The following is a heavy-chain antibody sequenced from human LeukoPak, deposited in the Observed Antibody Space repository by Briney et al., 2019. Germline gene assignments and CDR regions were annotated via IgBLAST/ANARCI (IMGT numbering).Heavy chain of an antibody. CDR3: ARGSRITMVRGVIIKAYYFDY. D-gene: IGHD3-10*01. J-gene: IGHJ4*02. CDR1: GGSFSGYY. CDR2: INHSGST. V-gene: IGHV4-34*01. Sequence: SETLSLTCAVYGGSFSGYYWSWIRQPPGKGLEWIGEINHSGSTNYNPSLKSRVTISVDTSKNQFSLKLSSVTAADTAVYYCARGSRITMVRGVIIKAYYFDYWGQGTLVTVSS.